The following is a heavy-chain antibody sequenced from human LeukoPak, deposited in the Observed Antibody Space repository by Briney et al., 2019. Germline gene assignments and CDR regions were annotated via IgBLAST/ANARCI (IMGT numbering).Heavy chain of an antibody. J-gene: IGHJ3*02. D-gene: IGHD1-1*01. CDR1: GYIFTSYW. Sequence: GESLKISCKGSGYIFTSYWIGWVRQMPGKGLEWMGIIYPGDSDTRYSPSFQGQVTISADKSISTAYLQWSSLKASDTAMYYCARPLWGATGTTSHDAFDIWGQGTMVTVSS. CDR2: IYPGDSDT. CDR3: ARPLWGATGTTSHDAFDI. V-gene: IGHV5-51*01.